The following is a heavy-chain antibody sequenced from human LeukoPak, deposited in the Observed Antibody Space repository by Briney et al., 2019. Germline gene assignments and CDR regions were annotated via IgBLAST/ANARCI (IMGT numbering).Heavy chain of an antibody. D-gene: IGHD2-2*01. J-gene: IGHJ4*02. CDR3: AKEVGGCSSTSCEENNY. CDR2: IRYDGSNK. Sequence: PGGSLRLSCGASEFTFSSYGMHWVRQSPGKGREWVTFIRYDGSNKYYTDSVKGRFTISRDNYKNPMYLQMNSLRAEDTAVYYCAKEVGGCSSTSCEENNYWGQGTLVTVSS. V-gene: IGHV3-30*02. CDR1: EFTFSSYG.